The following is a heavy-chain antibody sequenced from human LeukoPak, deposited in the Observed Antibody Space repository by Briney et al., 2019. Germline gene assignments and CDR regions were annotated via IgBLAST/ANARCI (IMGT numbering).Heavy chain of an antibody. Sequence: ASVKVSCKASGYTFTGYYMHWVRQAPGQGLEWLGWMSVYNGNTNYAQKLQGRVAMTIDTSTSTAYMELRSLRSDDTALYYCARGPRDPSGYLDYWGQGTLVTVSS. V-gene: IGHV1-18*04. J-gene: IGHJ4*02. CDR2: MSVYNGNT. CDR1: GYTFTGYY. CDR3: ARGPRDPSGYLDY. D-gene: IGHD6-25*01.